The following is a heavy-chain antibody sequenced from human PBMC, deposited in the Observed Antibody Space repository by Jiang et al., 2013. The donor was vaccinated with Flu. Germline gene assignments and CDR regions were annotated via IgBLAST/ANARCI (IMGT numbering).Heavy chain of an antibody. CDR1: GFTFTSSA. CDR2: IVVGSGNT. J-gene: IGHJ4*02. Sequence: VKKPGTSVKVSCKASGFTFTSSAVQWVRQARGQRLEWIGWIVVGSGNTNYAQKFQERVTITRDMSTSTAYMELSSLRSEDTAVYYCAAAESFMGVWGSYRDYWGQGTLVTVSS. V-gene: IGHV1-58*01. D-gene: IGHD3-16*02. CDR3: AAAESFMGVWGSYRDY.